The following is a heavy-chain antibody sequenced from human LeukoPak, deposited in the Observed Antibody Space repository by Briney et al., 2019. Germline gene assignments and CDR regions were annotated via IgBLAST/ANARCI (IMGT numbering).Heavy chain of an antibody. V-gene: IGHV3-30*02. J-gene: IGHJ4*02. CDR2: IRHDGGNK. Sequence: GGSLRLSCAASAFTFRNYGMHWVRQAPGKGLEWVALIRHDGGNKNYADSVKGRFTVSRDNSKNTLYLQMTSLRPEDTAIYYCAKRNTMVRGGPCFDYWGRGILVTVSS. CDR1: AFTFRNYG. CDR3: AKRNTMVRGGPCFDY. D-gene: IGHD3-10*01.